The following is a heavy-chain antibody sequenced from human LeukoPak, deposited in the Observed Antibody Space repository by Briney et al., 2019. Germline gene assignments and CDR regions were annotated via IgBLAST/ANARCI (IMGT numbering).Heavy chain of an antibody. Sequence: PGGPLRLSCAASGFTFSNYGMHWVRQAPGKGLEWVAVIWYDGSSKYYAESVQGRFTVSRDNSKNTLYLQMNSLRAEDTAVYYCAREMYGSGLYYFDYWGQGTLVTVSS. J-gene: IGHJ4*02. CDR3: AREMYGSGLYYFDY. CDR2: IWYDGSSK. CDR1: GFTFSNYG. V-gene: IGHV3-33*01. D-gene: IGHD3-10*01.